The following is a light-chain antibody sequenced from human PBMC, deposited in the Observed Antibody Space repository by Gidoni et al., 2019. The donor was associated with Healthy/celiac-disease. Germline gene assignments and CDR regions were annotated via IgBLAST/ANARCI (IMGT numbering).Light chain of an antibody. V-gene: IGKV3-11*01. J-gene: IGKJ2*01. Sequence: DIVLTQPPATLSLSPGERATLSCRASQRVSSYLAWYQQKPGQAPRLLIYDASNGATGIPARFSGSGSGTDFTLTISSLGPEDFAVYYCQQRSNWPPGMYTFGQGTKLEIK. CDR1: QRVSSY. CDR2: DAS. CDR3: QQRSNWPPGMYT.